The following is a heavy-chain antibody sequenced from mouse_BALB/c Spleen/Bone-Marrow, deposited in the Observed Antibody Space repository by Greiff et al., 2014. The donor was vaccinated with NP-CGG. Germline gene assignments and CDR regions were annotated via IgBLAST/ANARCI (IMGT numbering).Heavy chain of an antibody. J-gene: IGHJ2*01. D-gene: IGHD1-1*01. Sequence: QVQLQQSGAELARPGASVKLSCKASGYTFTGYWVQWVKQRPGQGLEWIGIIYPGDGDTRYTQKFKGKATLTADKSSSTAYMQLRNLASEDSAVYYCAGVFYDSTSAYWGQGTTLTVSS. CDR1: GYTFTGYW. CDR2: IYPGDGDT. CDR3: AGVFYDSTSAY. V-gene: IGHV1-87*01.